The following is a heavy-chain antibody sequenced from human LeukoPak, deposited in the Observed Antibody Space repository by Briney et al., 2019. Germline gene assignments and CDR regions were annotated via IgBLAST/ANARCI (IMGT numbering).Heavy chain of an antibody. D-gene: IGHD2-15*01. CDR1: GFTFSDYY. J-gene: IGHJ4*02. CDR2: ISSNCSTI. Sequence: PGVSLRLSCASSGFTFSDYYIICIRHAPAKGLVGVSYISSNCSTIHYADSLKGRFTISRDNAKNSLYTQMNSLRAEDTGVYYCARVRGYCSGGSCYWDYWGQGTLVTVSS. CDR3: ARVRGYCSGGSCYWDY. V-gene: IGHV3-11*04.